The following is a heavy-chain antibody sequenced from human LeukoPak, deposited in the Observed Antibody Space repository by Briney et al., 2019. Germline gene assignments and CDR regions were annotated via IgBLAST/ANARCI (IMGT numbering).Heavy chain of an antibody. V-gene: IGHV4-59*11. Sequence: SETRSLTCTVSVGSISSHYWSWIRQPPGKGREWIGYIYYSESTNYNPSLKSRVTISVDTSKNQFSLKLSSVTAADTAVYHCARVRSRSERMYYYHYYYMDVWGKGTTVTVSS. J-gene: IGHJ6*03. D-gene: IGHD2-15*01. CDR2: IYYSEST. CDR3: ARVRSRSERMYYYHYYYMDV. CDR1: VGSISSHY.